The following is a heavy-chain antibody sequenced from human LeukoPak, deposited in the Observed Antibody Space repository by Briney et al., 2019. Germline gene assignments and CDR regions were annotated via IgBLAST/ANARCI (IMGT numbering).Heavy chain of an antibody. Sequence: GGSLRLSCAASGFAFSSYAMSWVRQAPGKGLEWVSDISGSGGDTCYADSVKGRFTISRDNSKNTLYLQMNSLRAEDTAVYYCATLGGGGNYWGQGTLVTVSS. CDR2: ISGSGGDT. CDR1: GFAFSSYA. J-gene: IGHJ4*02. D-gene: IGHD2-15*01. CDR3: ATLGGGGNY. V-gene: IGHV3-23*01.